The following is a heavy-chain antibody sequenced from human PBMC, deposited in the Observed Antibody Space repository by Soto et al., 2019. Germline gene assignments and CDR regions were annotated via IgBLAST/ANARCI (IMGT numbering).Heavy chain of an antibody. CDR2: ILYTGST. D-gene: IGHD2-15*01. J-gene: IGHJ6*02. Sequence: QVQLQESGPGLVKPSETLSLTCTVSGGSVSSGSYYWSWIRQPPGKGLEWIGYILYTGSTNYNPALKGRVTMLVDTSKNQFSLKLSSVTAADTAVYYCARDLLSGRYGMDVWGQGTTVTVSS. V-gene: IGHV4-61*01. CDR3: ARDLLSGRYGMDV. CDR1: GGSVSSGSYY.